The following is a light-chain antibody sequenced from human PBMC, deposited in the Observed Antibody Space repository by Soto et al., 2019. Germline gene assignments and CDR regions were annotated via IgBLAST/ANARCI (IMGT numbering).Light chain of an antibody. V-gene: IGKV3-20*01. Sequence: EIVLTQSPGTLSLSPGEIASLSCRASQSVSSEKLAWYQKKPGQAPRLLIFGASGRATGIPERLSGSGSGTDLSITISRMETEDSEVYYCQQYGSYLLTFGGGTKVDIK. CDR1: QSVSSEK. J-gene: IGKJ4*01. CDR3: QQYGSYLLT. CDR2: GAS.